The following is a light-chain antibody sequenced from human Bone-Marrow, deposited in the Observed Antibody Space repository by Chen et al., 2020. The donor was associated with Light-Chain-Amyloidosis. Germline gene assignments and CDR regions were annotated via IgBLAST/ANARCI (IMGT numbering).Light chain of an antibody. V-gene: IGKV2-28*01. CDR2: LAS. CDR3: MQTLQPLRT. CDR1: QSLMQNNGYNF. Sequence: IVMTQSPLSLAVTPGESASISCTSNQSLMQNNGYNFLDWYLQKPGQSPQLLIYLASDRASGVHDRFNGSGSGKDFTLKITSVEADDVGVYFCMQTLQPLRTFGQGTKLEI. J-gene: IGKJ2*01.